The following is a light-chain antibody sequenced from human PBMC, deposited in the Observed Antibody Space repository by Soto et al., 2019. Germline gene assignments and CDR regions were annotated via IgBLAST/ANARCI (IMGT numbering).Light chain of an antibody. Sequence: QSVLTQPASVSGSPGQSITISCTGTSSDVGSYNLVSWYQHHPGKAPKLLIFEARKRPSGISNRFSGSKSDNTASLAISGLQAEDEAVYSCSSYAGFSPYVFGPGTKVPVL. CDR1: SSDVGSYNL. J-gene: IGLJ1*01. V-gene: IGLV2-23*01. CDR3: SSYAGFSPYV. CDR2: EAR.